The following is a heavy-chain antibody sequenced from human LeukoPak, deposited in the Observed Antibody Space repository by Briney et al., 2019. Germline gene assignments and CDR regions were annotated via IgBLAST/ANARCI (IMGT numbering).Heavy chain of an antibody. Sequence: ASVKVSCKASGGTFSSYAISWVRQAPGQGLEWMGGIIPIFGTANYAQKFQGRVTITAGKSTSTAYMELSSLRSEDTAVYYCARGYQPLLVNNWFDPWGQGTLVTVSS. CDR2: IIPIFGTA. CDR3: ARGYQPLLVNNWFDP. D-gene: IGHD2-2*01. CDR1: GGTFSSYA. J-gene: IGHJ5*02. V-gene: IGHV1-69*06.